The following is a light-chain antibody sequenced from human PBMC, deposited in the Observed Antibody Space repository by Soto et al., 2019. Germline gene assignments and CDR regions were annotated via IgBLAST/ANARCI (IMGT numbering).Light chain of an antibody. CDR2: DAY. Sequence: EIVLTQSPGTLSLSPGERATLSCRASQSVAKNYLAWFQQTPGQAPRLLIDDAYNRATGIPDRFSGSGSGTDFTLTISRLEPEDSAVYYSQQCSTSPLTFGGGTKVEIK. CDR3: QQCSTSPLT. V-gene: IGKV3-20*01. CDR1: QSVAKNY. J-gene: IGKJ4*01.